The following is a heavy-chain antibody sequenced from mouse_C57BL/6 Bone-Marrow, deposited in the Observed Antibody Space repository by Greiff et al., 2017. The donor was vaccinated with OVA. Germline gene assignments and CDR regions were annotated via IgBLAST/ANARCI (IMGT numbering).Heavy chain of an antibody. D-gene: IGHD2-3*01. V-gene: IGHV1-69*01. J-gene: IGHJ4*01. CDR3: ARKGWLLGNAMDY. Sequence: QVQLQQPGAELVMPGASVKLSCKASGYTFTSYWMHWVKQRPGQGLEWIGEIDPSDSYTTYNQKFKGKSTLTVDKSSSTAYMQLSSLTSEDSAVYYCARKGWLLGNAMDYWGQGTSVTVAS. CDR1: GYTFTSYW. CDR2: IDPSDSYT.